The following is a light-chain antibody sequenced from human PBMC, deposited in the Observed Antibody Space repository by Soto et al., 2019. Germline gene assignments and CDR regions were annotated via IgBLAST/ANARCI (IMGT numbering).Light chain of an antibody. J-gene: IGLJ1*01. CDR2: HNN. CDR3: QSYDNSLSGYV. V-gene: IGLV1-40*01. Sequence: CPGTSSNIGAGYHVHWYQQHPGIAPKLLISHNNNRPSGVPDRFSGSKSDTSASLAITGLQADDEADYYCQSYDNSLSGYVFGTGTKVPS. CDR1: SSNIGAGYH.